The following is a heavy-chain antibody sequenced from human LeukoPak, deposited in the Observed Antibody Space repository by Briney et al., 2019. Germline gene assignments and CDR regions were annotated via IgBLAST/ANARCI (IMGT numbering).Heavy chain of an antibody. D-gene: IGHD2-2*01. CDR1: GYTFTGYY. V-gene: IGHV1-2*02. J-gene: IGHJ4*02. Sequence: ASVKVSCKASGYTFTGYYMHWVRQAPGQGLEWMGWINPNCGGTNYAQKFQGRVTMTRDTSISTAYMELSRLRSDDTAVYYCARDLGYPVPASLPDYWGQGTLVTVSS. CDR2: INPNCGGT. CDR3: ARDLGYPVPASLPDY.